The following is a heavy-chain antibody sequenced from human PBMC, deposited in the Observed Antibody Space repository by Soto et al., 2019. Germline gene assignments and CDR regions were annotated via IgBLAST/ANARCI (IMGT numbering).Heavy chain of an antibody. Sequence: LRLSCAASGFTFSSYSMNWVRQAPGKGLEWVSYISSSSSTIYYADSVKGRFTISRDNAKNSLYLQMNSLRDEDTAVYYCAREASSRIQLLVYYYGMDVWGQGTTVTVSS. CDR2: ISSSSSTI. V-gene: IGHV3-48*02. D-gene: IGHD5-18*01. CDR3: AREASSRIQLLVYYYGMDV. CDR1: GFTFSSYS. J-gene: IGHJ6*02.